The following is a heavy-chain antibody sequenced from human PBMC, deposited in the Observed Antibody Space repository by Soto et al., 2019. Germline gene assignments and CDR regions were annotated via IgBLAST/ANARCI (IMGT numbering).Heavy chain of an antibody. CDR1: GGTFSSYA. J-gene: IGHJ3*02. CDR2: IIPIFGTA. V-gene: IGHV1-69*13. CDR3: ARIDSRPSDDAFDI. Sequence: ASVKVSCKASGGTFSSYAISWVRQAPGQGLEWMGGIIPIFGTANYAQKFQGRVTITADESTSTAYMELSSLRSEDTAVYYCARIDSRPSDDAFDIWGQGTMVTVSS. D-gene: IGHD6-6*01.